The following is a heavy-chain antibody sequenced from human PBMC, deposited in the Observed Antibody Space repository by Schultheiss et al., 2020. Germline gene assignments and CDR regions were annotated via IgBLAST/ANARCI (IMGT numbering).Heavy chain of an antibody. CDR2: IWYDGSNK. D-gene: IGHD4-17*01. Sequence: GGSLRLSCAASGFTFSSYGMHWVRQAPGKGLEWVAVIWYDGSNKYYADSVKGRFTISRDNSRSTLFLQMNSLRAEDTAVYYCAATYGDYSVKFDYWGQGTLVTVSS. J-gene: IGHJ4*02. V-gene: IGHV3-33*03. CDR1: GFTFSSYG. CDR3: AATYGDYSVKFDY.